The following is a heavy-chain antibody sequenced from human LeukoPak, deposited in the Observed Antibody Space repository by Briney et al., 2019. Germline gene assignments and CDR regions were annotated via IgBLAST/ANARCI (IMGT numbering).Heavy chain of an antibody. CDR1: GYTFINSD. J-gene: IGHJ6*03. CDR2: ISAFSGKR. CDR3: ARGIRVVGTPIPNSYYSMDA. D-gene: IGHD2-21*02. V-gene: IGHV1-18*01. Sequence: ASVKVSCKASGYTFINSDIAWVRQAPGQGLEWVGWISAFSGKRNYAQNFQGRVNMTIDTSTKTAYMDLRSLKSDDTAVYYCARGIRVVGTPIPNSYYSMDAWGKGTTVTVSS.